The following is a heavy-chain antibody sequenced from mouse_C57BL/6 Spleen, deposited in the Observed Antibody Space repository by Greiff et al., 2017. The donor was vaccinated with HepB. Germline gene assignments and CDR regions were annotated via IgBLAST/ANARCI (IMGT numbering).Heavy chain of an antibody. Sequence: VQLQQPGAELVRPGSSVNLSCKASGYTFTSYWMDWVKQRPGQGLEWIGNIYPSDSETHYNQKFKDKATLTVDKSSSTAYMQLSSLTSEDSAVYYCARNDYDGGGFDYWGQGTTLTVSS. V-gene: IGHV1-61*01. D-gene: IGHD2-4*01. CDR1: GYTFTSYW. CDR2: IYPSDSET. J-gene: IGHJ2*01. CDR3: ARNDYDGGGFDY.